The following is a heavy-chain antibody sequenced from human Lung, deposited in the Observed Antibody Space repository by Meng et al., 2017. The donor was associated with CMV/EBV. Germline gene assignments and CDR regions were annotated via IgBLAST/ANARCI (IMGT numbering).Heavy chain of an antibody. CDR3: AKDDGNWYLPD. D-gene: IGHD6-13*01. Sequence: GEXXKISCAASGFTFAHYSMHWVRQRPGKGLEWVSLISWNGQNTYYADSVKGRFTISRDNSRNSLYVQMNSLRIDDTALYYCAKDDGNWYLPDWGPGTMVPVSS. CDR2: ISWNGQNT. CDR1: GFTFAHYS. V-gene: IGHV3-43*01. J-gene: IGHJ4*02.